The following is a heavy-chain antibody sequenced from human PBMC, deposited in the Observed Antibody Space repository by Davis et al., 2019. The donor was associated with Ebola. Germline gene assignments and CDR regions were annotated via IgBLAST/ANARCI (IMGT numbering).Heavy chain of an antibody. Sequence: GESLKISCAASGFTFTTYSMNWVRQAPGKGLEWVGRIQSKTDGGTTDYAAAVKGRITISRDDSKNTLFLQMNSLKTEDTAVYYCTTDGRYCSTTSCYNIDYWGQGTLVTVSS. D-gene: IGHD2-2*02. CDR2: IQSKTDGGTT. V-gene: IGHV3-15*01. CDR3: TTDGRYCSTTSCYNIDY. J-gene: IGHJ4*02. CDR1: GFTFTTYS.